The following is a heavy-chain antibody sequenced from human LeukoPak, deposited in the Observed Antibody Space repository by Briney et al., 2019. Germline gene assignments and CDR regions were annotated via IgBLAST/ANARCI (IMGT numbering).Heavy chain of an antibody. J-gene: IGHJ4*02. V-gene: IGHV3-23*01. CDR1: GFTFSSYA. CDR2: ISGSGGST. D-gene: IGHD3-3*01. Sequence: PGGSLRLSCAASGFTFSSYAMRWVRPAPGKGLEWGSAISGSGGSTYYADSVKGRFTISRDNSKNTLYLQMNSLRAEDTAVYYCAKVGSYYDFWSGYLSYFDYWGQGTLVTVSP. CDR3: AKVGSYYDFWSGYLSYFDY.